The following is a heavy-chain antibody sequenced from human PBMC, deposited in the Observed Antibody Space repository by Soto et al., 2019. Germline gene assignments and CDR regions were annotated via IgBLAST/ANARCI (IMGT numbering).Heavy chain of an antibody. J-gene: IGHJ6*02. V-gene: IGHV1-69*06. D-gene: IGHD5-12*01. Sequence: GASVKVSCKASGGTFSSYAISWVRQAPGQGLEWMGGIIPIFGTANYAQKFQGRVTLTADKSTSTAYMELSSLRSEDTAVYYCCYVEMATPFYYYGMDVWGQGTTVTVS. CDR3: CYVEMATPFYYYGMDV. CDR1: GGTFSSYA. CDR2: IIPIFGTA.